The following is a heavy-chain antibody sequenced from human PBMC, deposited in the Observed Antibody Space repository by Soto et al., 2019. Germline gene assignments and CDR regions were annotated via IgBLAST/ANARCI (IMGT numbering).Heavy chain of an antibody. CDR2: VYYTGST. V-gene: IGHV4-59*01. CDR3: ARGNWSYAFDY. Sequence: PSETLSLTCTVSGGSISSYYWSWIRQPPGKGLEWIGYVYYTGSTNYNPSLKSRVTISVDTSKNQFSLKLSSVTAADTAVYYYARGNWSYAFDYWGQGTLVTVSS. J-gene: IGHJ4*02. CDR1: GGSISSYY. D-gene: IGHD1-7*01.